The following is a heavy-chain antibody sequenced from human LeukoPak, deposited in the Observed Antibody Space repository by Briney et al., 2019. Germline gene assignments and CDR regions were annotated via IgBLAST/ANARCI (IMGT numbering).Heavy chain of an antibody. V-gene: IGHV3-23*01. CDR1: GFTFGSYA. Sequence: GSLRLSCSASGFTFGSYAMYWVRQAPGKGLEWVSGIFGSGGSAHYADSVKGRFTISRDNSKNTVYLQMDSLRVEDTAIYYCAKTTTGYSSGRYPAWPIDYWGQGTLVTVSS. J-gene: IGHJ4*02. CDR3: AKTTTGYSSGRYPAWPIDY. D-gene: IGHD2-15*01. CDR2: IFGSGGSA.